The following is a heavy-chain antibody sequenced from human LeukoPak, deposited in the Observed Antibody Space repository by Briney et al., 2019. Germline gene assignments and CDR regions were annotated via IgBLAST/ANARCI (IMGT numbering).Heavy chain of an antibody. Sequence: SQTLSLTCTVSGGSISSGSYYWSWIRQPAGKGLELIGRIYTSGSTNYNPSLKSRVTISVDTSKNQFSLKLSSVTAADTAVYYCATRDVDRAMAPFDPWGQGTLVTVSS. CDR2: IYTSGST. D-gene: IGHD5-18*01. J-gene: IGHJ5*02. CDR3: ATRDVDRAMAPFDP. V-gene: IGHV4-61*02. CDR1: GGSISSGSYY.